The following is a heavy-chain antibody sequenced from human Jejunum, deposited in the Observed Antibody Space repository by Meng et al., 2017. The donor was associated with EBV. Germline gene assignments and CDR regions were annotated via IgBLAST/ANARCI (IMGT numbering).Heavy chain of an antibody. Sequence: ITLKESCPTLAKPTQTLTLPSTFSGFSLSTGAVGVGWIRQPPEKALGWLALIYGGDDKHYSPSLKSRLTITMDTSKNQVVLTMIDMDPVDTATYYCAHRVRDTVNFDYWGQGTLVTVSS. CDR2: IYGGDDK. CDR3: AHRVRDTVNFDY. CDR1: GFSLSTGAVG. J-gene: IGHJ4*02. D-gene: IGHD3-22*01. V-gene: IGHV2-5*02.